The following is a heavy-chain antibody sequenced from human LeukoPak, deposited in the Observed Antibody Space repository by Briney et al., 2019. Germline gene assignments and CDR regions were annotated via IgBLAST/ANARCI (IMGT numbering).Heavy chain of an antibody. D-gene: IGHD3-22*01. J-gene: IGHJ6*02. CDR3: ARAANYYDSSGHALYGMDV. Sequence: GGSLRLSCAASGFTFSSYSMNWVRQAPGKGLEWVSGINWNGGSTGYADSVKGRFTISRDNAKNSLYLQMNSLRAEDTALYHCARAANYYDSSGHALYGMDVWGQGTTVTVSS. CDR2: INWNGGST. CDR1: GFTFSSYS. V-gene: IGHV3-20*01.